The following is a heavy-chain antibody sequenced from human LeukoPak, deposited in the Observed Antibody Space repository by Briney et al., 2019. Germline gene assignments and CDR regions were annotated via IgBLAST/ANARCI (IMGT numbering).Heavy chain of an antibody. CDR2: VSPNNGGT. Sequence: EASVKVSCKTSGYMFTGFFIHWVRQAPGQGLEWMGSVSPNNGGTSYAQRFQGRVNMTSDTSTRTAYLQLSGLRFDDTAVYCCASLLWFGDFDYWGQGTPVTVSS. V-gene: IGHV1-2*02. J-gene: IGHJ4*02. CDR3: ASLLWFGDFDY. CDR1: GYMFTGFF. D-gene: IGHD3-10*01.